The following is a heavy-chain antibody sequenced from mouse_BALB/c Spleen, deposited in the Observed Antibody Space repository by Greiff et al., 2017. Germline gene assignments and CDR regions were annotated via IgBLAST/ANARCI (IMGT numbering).Heavy chain of an antibody. V-gene: IGHV14-4*02. CDR3: NAPYYYGSSYAMDY. CDR2: IDPENGDT. D-gene: IGHD1-1*01. Sequence: VQLKESGAELVRSGASVKLSCTASGFNIKDYYMHWVKQRPEQGLEWIGWIDPENGDTEYAPKFQGKATMTADTSSNTAYLQLSSLTSEDTAVYYCNAPYYYGSSYAMDYWGQGTSVTVSS. CDR1: GFNIKDYY. J-gene: IGHJ4*01.